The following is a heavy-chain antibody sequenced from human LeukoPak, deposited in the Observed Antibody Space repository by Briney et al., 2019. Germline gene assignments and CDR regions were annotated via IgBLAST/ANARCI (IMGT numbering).Heavy chain of an antibody. CDR3: VRDMFGGRDY. Sequence: GGSLRLSCAASGFTFSSYGMHWVRQAPGKGLEWVAVISYDGSNKYYADSVKGRFTTSRDNSKNTLYLQMNSLRAEDTAVYYCVRDMFGGRDYWGQGTLVTVSS. CDR1: GFTFSSYG. J-gene: IGHJ4*02. V-gene: IGHV3-30*03. CDR2: ISYDGSNK. D-gene: IGHD3-10*02.